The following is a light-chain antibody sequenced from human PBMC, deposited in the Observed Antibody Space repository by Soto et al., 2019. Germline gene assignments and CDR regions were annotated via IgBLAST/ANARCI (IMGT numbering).Light chain of an antibody. CDR3: CSYAGSSTVV. J-gene: IGLJ2*01. CDR2: EGS. Sequence: QSALTQPASVSGSPGQSITISCTGTSSDVGSYNLVSRYQQHPGKAPKLMIYEGSKRHSGVSNRFSGSKSGNTASLTISGLQAEDEADYYCCSYAGSSTVVFGGGTKLTVL. V-gene: IGLV2-23*01. CDR1: SSDVGSYNL.